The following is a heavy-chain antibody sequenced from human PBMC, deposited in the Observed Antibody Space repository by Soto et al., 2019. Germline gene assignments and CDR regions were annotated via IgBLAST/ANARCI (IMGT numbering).Heavy chain of an antibody. J-gene: IGHJ5*02. Sequence: SETLSLTCTVSGGSISSYYWSWIRQPPGKGLEWIGYIYYSGSTNYNPSLKSRVIISVDTSKNQFSLKLSSVTAADTAVYYCARHHYCSSTSCPSNWFDPSGQGTLVTVSS. D-gene: IGHD2-2*01. V-gene: IGHV4-59*08. CDR1: GGSISSYY. CDR3: ARHHYCSSTSCPSNWFDP. CDR2: IYYSGST.